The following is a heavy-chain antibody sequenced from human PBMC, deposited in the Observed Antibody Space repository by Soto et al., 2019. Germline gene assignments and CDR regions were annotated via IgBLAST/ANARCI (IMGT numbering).Heavy chain of an antibody. D-gene: IGHD3-16*01. CDR2: VDPEDGET. V-gene: IGHV1-69-2*01. CDR3: ATFGVPAAQFDY. Sequence: EVQLVQSGAEVKKPGATVKISCKVSGYTFTDYYIHWVQQAPGKGLEWMGLVDPEDGETIYVEKFQGRVTITADTSTDTVYMELSSLRSEAPAVYYCATFGVPAAQFDYWGQGTLVTVSS. CDR1: GYTFTDYY. J-gene: IGHJ4*02.